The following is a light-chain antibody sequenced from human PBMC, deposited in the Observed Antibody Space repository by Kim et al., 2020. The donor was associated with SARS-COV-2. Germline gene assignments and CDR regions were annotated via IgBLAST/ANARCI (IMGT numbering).Light chain of an antibody. V-gene: IGKV1-33*01. CDR1: QDIVNY. Sequence: DIQMTQSPSSLSASVGDRITITCQASQDIVNYLNWYQQKPGRAPNLLIYGASNLETGVPSRFSGSGSGTDFTFTISSLQPEDIVTYYCLQYDNFPLTFGGGTKVDIK. CDR3: LQYDNFPLT. CDR2: GAS. J-gene: IGKJ4*01.